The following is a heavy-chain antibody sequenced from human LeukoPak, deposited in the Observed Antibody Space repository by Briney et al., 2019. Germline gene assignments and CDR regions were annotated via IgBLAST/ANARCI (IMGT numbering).Heavy chain of an antibody. Sequence: SVKVSCKASGGTFSNYAISWVRQAPGQGLEWMGGIIPIFGTANYAQKCRGRVTITADKSTRTAYMELSSLRSEDTAVYYCAKGYYFDYWGQGTLVTVSS. V-gene: IGHV1-69*06. CDR2: IIPIFGTA. J-gene: IGHJ4*02. CDR3: AKGYYFDY. CDR1: GGTFSNYA.